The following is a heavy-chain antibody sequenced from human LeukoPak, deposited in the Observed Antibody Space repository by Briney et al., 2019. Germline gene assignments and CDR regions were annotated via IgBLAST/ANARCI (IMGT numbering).Heavy chain of an antibody. CDR2: IYYSGST. Sequence: KSSETLSLTCTVSGGSVSRGGYYWSWIRQHPGKGLEWTGYIYYSGSTSYNPSLKSRVSISVDTSKKQFSLKLTSVTAADTAVYKCAREVVSVEGAGYYFDSWGQGILVTVSS. CDR1: GGSVSRGGYY. V-gene: IGHV4-31*03. CDR3: AREVVSVEGAGYYFDS. J-gene: IGHJ4*02. D-gene: IGHD1-26*01.